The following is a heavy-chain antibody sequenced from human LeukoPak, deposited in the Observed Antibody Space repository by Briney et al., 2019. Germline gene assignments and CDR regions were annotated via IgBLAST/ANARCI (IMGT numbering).Heavy chain of an antibody. CDR2: INWNGATT. CDR1: GFTFDGYG. CDR3: ARKTYYDFWSGYLH. J-gene: IGHJ4*02. Sequence: GGSLRLSCAASGFTFDGYGMTWVRQAPGKGLEWVSGINWNGATTTYADSVKGRFTVSRDNAQNSLNLEMNSLRAEDTALYYCARKTYYDFWSGYLHWGQGTLVTVSS. V-gene: IGHV3-20*04. D-gene: IGHD3-3*01.